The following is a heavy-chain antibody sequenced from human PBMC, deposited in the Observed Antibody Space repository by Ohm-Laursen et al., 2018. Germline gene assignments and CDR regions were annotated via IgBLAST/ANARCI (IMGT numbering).Heavy chain of an antibody. V-gene: IGHV3-9*01. CDR1: GFTFDDYA. J-gene: IGHJ6*02. CDR3: ARAGSGSSILPYYYYGMDV. D-gene: IGHD6-19*01. Sequence: SLRLSCAAPGFTFDDYAMHWVRQAPGKGLEWVSGISWNSGSIGYADSVKGRFTISRDNAKNSLYLQMNSLRSEDTAVYYCARAGSGSSILPYYYYGMDVWGQGTTVTVPS. CDR2: ISWNSGSI.